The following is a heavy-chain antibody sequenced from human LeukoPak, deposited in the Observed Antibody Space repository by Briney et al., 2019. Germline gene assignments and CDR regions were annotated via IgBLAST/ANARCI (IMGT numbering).Heavy chain of an antibody. J-gene: IGHJ5*02. Sequence: SETLSLTCAVSGASISSASDYWGWIRQPPGKGLEWLGSIYYGGSTYDNPSLRSRVTISVDTSKNQFSLKLTSVTAADTAVCYCARIGGGSWRNPGYWFDPWGQRNLVTVSS. CDR3: ARIGGGSWRNPGYWFDP. CDR1: GASISSASDY. D-gene: IGHD2-15*01. CDR2: IYYGGST. V-gene: IGHV4-39*01.